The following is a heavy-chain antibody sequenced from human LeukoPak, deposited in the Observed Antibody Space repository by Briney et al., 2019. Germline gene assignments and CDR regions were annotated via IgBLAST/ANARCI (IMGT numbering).Heavy chain of an antibody. CDR3: AKTGDYYDSSGYYY. CDR1: GFTFSSYA. CDR2: ISGSGGST. D-gene: IGHD3-22*01. J-gene: IGHJ4*02. Sequence: GGSLRFSCAASGFTFSSYAMSWVRQAPGKGLEWVSAISGSGGSTYYADSVKGRFTISRDNSKNTLYLQMNSLRAEDTAVYYCAKTGDYYDSSGYYYWGQGTLVTVSS. V-gene: IGHV3-23*01.